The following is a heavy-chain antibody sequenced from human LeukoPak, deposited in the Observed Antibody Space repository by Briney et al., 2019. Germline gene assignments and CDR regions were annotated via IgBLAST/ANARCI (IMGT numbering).Heavy chain of an antibody. Sequence: GASVKVSCKASGYTFTSYGINWVRQAPGQGLEWMGWINPNSGGTNYAQKLQGRVTMTTDTSTSTAYMELRSLRSDDTAVYYCARAASHRYSSSWYKVDQNWFDPWGQGTLVTVYS. V-gene: IGHV1-18*01. CDR3: ARAASHRYSSSWYKVDQNWFDP. CDR2: INPNSGGT. CDR1: GYTFTSYG. J-gene: IGHJ5*02. D-gene: IGHD6-13*01.